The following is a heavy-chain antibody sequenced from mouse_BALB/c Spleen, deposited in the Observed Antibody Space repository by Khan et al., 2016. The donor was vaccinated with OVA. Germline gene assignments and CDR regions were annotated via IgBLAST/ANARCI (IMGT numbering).Heavy chain of an antibody. CDR1: GFTFSHFG. J-gene: IGHJ1*01. V-gene: IGHV5-17*02. CDR3: ARSKITTWYFDV. CDR2: ISSGSATI. Sequence: ELVESGGGLVQPGGSRKLSCAASGFTFSHFGMHWVRQAPEKGLEWVAYISSGSATIYYADTMKGRFTISRDNPKNTLFLHMTSLRSEDTAMYYCARSKITTWYFDVWGAGTTVTVSS. D-gene: IGHD2-4*01.